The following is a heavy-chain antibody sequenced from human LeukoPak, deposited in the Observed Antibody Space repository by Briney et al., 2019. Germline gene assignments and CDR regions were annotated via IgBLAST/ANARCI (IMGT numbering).Heavy chain of an antibody. J-gene: IGHJ6*03. Sequence: GASVKVSCKASGYTFTGYYMHWVRQAPGQGLEWMGWINPNSGGTNYAQKFQGRVTMTRDTSISTAYMELSRLRSDDTAVYYCARDEITMVRGFYMDVWGKGTTVTVSS. CDR2: INPNSGGT. D-gene: IGHD3-10*01. CDR1: GYTFTGYY. V-gene: IGHV1-2*02. CDR3: ARDEITMVRGFYMDV.